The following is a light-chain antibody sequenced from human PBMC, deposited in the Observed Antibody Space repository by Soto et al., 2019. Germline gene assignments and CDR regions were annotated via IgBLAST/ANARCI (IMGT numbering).Light chain of an antibody. CDR3: QQYGSSPIT. Sequence: EIVLTQSPGTLSLSPVERATLSCRSSQSVSSSYLAWYQQKPGQAPRLLIFGTSNRAAGIPGRFSGSGSGTDFTLTISRLEPEDFAVYYCQQYGSSPITFGQGTRLEI. CDR1: QSVSSSY. CDR2: GTS. J-gene: IGKJ5*01. V-gene: IGKV3-20*01.